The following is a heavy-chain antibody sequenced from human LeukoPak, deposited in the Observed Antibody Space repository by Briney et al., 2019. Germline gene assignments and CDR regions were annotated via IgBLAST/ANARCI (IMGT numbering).Heavy chain of an antibody. Sequence: SQTLSLTCTVSCGSITSGGHYWSWIRQHPGKGLEWIGYIYYSGNAYYNPSLKSRVTISVDTSKNQFSLKVSSVTAADTAVYYCARSAESGYADFDYWGQGTLVTVSS. CDR2: IYYSGNA. CDR3: ARSAESGYADFDY. CDR1: CGSITSGGHY. J-gene: IGHJ4*02. D-gene: IGHD5-12*01. V-gene: IGHV4-31*03.